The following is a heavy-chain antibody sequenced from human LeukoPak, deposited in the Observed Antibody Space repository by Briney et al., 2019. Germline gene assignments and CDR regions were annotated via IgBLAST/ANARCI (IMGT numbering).Heavy chain of an antibody. CDR2: ISGSGGST. J-gene: IGHJ3*02. CDR3: ARDRHDYGDYAYRFNDAFDI. V-gene: IGHV3-23*01. Sequence: GGSLRLSCAASGFTFSSYAMSWVRQAPGKGLEWVSAISGSGGSTYYADSVKGRFTISRDNSKNTLYLQMNSLRAEDTAVYYCARDRHDYGDYAYRFNDAFDIWGQGTMVTVSS. D-gene: IGHD4-17*01. CDR1: GFTFSSYA.